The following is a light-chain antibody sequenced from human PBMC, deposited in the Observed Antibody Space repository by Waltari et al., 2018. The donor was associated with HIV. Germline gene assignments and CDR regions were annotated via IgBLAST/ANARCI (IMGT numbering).Light chain of an antibody. CDR1: TSNVGTNF. Sequence: QSVLTQPPSASGTPGPRVTISCSGTTSNVGTNFFSCYPHPPGPALKLLQYRDNRRPSGVPDRFSGSKSGASASLAIRGLRSEDEGDYYCATWDGSLGAFFVFGVGTKVTVL. J-gene: IGLJ1*01. V-gene: IGLV1-47*01. CDR3: ATWDGSLGAFFV. CDR2: RDN.